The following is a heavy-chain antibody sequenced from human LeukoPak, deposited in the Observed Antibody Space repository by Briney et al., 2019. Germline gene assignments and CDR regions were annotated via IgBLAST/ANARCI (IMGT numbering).Heavy chain of an antibody. Sequence: SETLSLTCTVSGGSINYYYWMWIRQPPGKGLEWIGYIYYSGSTYYNPSLKSRVTISVDTSKNQFSLKLSSVTAADTAVYYCARGNAVFEGAGSPTETYYYGLDVWGQGTTVTVS. CDR2: IYYSGST. CDR1: GGSINYYY. V-gene: IGHV4-59*12. CDR3: ARGNAVFEGAGSPTETYYYGLDV. J-gene: IGHJ6*02. D-gene: IGHD1-1*01.